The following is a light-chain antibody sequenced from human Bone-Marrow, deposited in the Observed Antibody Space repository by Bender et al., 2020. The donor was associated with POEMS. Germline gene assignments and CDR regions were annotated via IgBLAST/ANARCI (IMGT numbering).Light chain of an antibody. J-gene: IGLJ3*02. CDR2: DDS. CDR1: NIGSKS. V-gene: IGLV3-21*04. CDR3: QVWDSSSDHRV. Sequence: SFVLTQPPSVSVAPGKTAGITCGGNNIGSKSVHWYQQKSGQAPEVVINDDSERPSGIPERFSGSNSGNTATLTISRVEPGDEADYYCQVWDSSSDHRVFGGGTKLTVL.